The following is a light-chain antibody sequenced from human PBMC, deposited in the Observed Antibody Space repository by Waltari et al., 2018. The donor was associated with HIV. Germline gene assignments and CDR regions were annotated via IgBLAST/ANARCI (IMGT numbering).Light chain of an antibody. V-gene: IGLV10-54*01. Sequence: QAGLTQPPSLSKGLRQTATLPCTGNSNNVGYQGAAWLQQHQGHPPKLLSYRNNNRSSGISERLSASRSGNTASLTSTGLQPEDEADYYCSAWDSSLSAWVCGGGTKLTVL. J-gene: IGLJ3*02. CDR1: SNNVGYQG. CDR2: RNN. CDR3: SAWDSSLSAWV.